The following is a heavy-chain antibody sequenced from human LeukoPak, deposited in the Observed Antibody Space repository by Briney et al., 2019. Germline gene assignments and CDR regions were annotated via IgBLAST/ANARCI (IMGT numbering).Heavy chain of an antibody. CDR3: ARGYCGGDCYGD. CDR1: GFTFSGYS. CDR2: FGTRSTSI. V-gene: IGHV3-21*01. Sequence: GSLRLSCTASGFTFSGYSMNWIRQAPGKGLEWVSSFGTRSTSIYHAGSVKGRFAISRDNTKSSLYLQMNSLRVEDMAVYYCARGYCGGDCYGDWGQGTLVTVSS. D-gene: IGHD2-21*02. J-gene: IGHJ1*01.